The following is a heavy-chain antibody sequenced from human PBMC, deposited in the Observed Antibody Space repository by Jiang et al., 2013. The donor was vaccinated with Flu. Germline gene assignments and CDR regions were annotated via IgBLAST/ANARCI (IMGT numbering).Heavy chain of an antibody. V-gene: IGHV4-59*01. CDR2: IYYSGST. CDR3: ATSEQYGYSSSWYRAFDI. D-gene: IGHD6-13*01. J-gene: IGHJ3*02. Sequence: GPGLVKPSETLSLTCTVSGGSISSYYWSWIRQPPGKGLEWIGYIYYSGSTNYNPSLKSRVTISVDTSKNQFSLKLSSVTAADTAVYYCATSEQYGYSSSWYRAFDIWGQGTMVTVSS. CDR1: GGSISSYY.